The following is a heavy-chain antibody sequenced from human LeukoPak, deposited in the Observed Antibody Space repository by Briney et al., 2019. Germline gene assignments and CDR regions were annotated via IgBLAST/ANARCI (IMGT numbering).Heavy chain of an antibody. CDR2: IYYSGST. V-gene: IGHV4-59*01. CDR3: ARRLRYFDWLYDYFDY. Sequence: PSETLSLTCTVSGGSISTYYWTWIRQPPGKGLEWIGYIYYSGSTNYNPSLKSRVTISVDTSKNQFSLKLSSVTAADTAVYYCARRLRYFDWLYDYFDYWGQGTLVTVSS. CDR1: GGSISTYY. J-gene: IGHJ4*02. D-gene: IGHD3-9*01.